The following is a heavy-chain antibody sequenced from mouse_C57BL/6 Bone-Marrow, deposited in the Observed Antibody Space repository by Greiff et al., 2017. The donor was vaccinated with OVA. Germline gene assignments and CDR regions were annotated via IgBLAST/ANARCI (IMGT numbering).Heavy chain of an antibody. CDR3: ARGYSGSWYYFDY. CDR2: IYPGDGDT. V-gene: IGHV1-80*01. CDR1: GYAFSSYW. J-gene: IGHJ2*01. Sequence: VQVVESGAELVKPGASVKISCKASGYAFSSYWMNWVKQRPGKGLEWIGQIYPGDGDTNYNGKFKGKATLTADKSSSTAYMQLISLTSADSAVYFCARGYSGSWYYFDYWGQGTTLTVSS. D-gene: IGHD1-1*01.